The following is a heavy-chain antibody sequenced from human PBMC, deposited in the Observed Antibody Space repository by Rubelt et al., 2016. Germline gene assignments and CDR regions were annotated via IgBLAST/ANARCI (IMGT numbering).Heavy chain of an antibody. CDR2: INHSGST. CDR1: GGSFSGYY. D-gene: IGHD2-15*01. Sequence: QVQLQQWGAGPLKPSETLSLTCAVYGGSFSGYYWNWIRQPPGKGLEWIGEINHSGSTNYNPSLKSRVTISVDTSKNQFSLKLSSVTAADTALFYCARESGGTQRYGMDVWGQGTTVTVSS. CDR3: ARESGGTQRYGMDV. V-gene: IGHV4-34*01. J-gene: IGHJ6*02.